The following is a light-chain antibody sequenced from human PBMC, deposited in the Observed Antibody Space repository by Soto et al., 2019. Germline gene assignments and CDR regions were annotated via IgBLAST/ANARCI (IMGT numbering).Light chain of an antibody. CDR3: QQSYSTPIT. Sequence: DIQMTQSPSSLSASVGYRVTITCRTSQPISDDLNWYQQKPGKAPKLLIYAASSLQSGVPSRFSGSGSGTDFTLTISSLQPEDFATYYCQQSYSTPITFGQGTRLEI. CDR1: QPISDD. J-gene: IGKJ5*01. V-gene: IGKV1-39*01. CDR2: AAS.